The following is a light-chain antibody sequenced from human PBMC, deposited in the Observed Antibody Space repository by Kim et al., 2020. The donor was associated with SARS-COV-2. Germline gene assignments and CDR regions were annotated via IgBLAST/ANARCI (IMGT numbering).Light chain of an antibody. CDR2: DAS. CDR3: QQRYDWPPLT. J-gene: IGKJ4*01. Sequence: PGERATLSCRASRSVSIFLAWYQQKPGQAPRLLIYDASNRATGIPARFSGSGSGTDFTLTISGLEPEDFAVYYCQQRYDWPPLTFGGGTKVDIK. CDR1: RSVSIF. V-gene: IGKV3-11*01.